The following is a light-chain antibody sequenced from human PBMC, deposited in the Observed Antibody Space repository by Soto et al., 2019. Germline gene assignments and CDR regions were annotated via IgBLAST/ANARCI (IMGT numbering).Light chain of an antibody. CDR1: QTVNTEF. J-gene: IGKJ2*01. V-gene: IGKV3-20*01. CDR2: GTS. Sequence: EIVLTQSPGTLSLSPGDRATFSCRTSQTVNTEFLAWYQQRPGLAPRLLIHGTSNRATGIPDRFSGSGSGTDFTLTISALEPEDFAVYYCPLYGSSPLYAFGQGTKLEI. CDR3: PLYGSSPLYA.